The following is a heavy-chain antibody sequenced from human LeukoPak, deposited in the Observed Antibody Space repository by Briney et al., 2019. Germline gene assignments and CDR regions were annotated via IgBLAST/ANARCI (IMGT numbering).Heavy chain of an antibody. J-gene: IGHJ4*02. D-gene: IGHD3-10*01. Sequence: SETLSLTCAVYGASFSGYYWSWIRQPPGKGLEWIGQIDLPGSTNHNPSLKSRVTISADPSKNQFSLSLSSATAADTATYFCAKVGRRIMVRGISPRHFFDSWGQGTLVTVSS. CDR2: IDLPGST. CDR1: GASFSGYY. CDR3: AKVGRRIMVRGISPRHFFDS. V-gene: IGHV4-34*01.